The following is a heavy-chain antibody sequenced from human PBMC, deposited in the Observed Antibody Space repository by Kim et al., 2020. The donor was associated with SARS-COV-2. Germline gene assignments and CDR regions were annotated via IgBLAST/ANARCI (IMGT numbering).Heavy chain of an antibody. J-gene: IGHJ5*02. CDR1: GYTFTSYG. Sequence: ASVKVSCKASGYTFTSYGISWVRQAPGQGLEWMGWISAYNGNTNYAQKLQGRVTMTTDTSTSTAYMELRSLRSDDTAAYYCARSAAAGPLFDPWGQGTLVTVSS. CDR3: ARSAAAGPLFDP. CDR2: ISAYNGNT. D-gene: IGHD6-25*01. V-gene: IGHV1-18*01.